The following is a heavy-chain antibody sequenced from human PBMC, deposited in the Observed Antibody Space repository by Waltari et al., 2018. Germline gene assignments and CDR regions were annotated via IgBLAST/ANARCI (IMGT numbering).Heavy chain of an antibody. CDR2: INPNSGGT. D-gene: IGHD6-13*01. CDR3: ARDLRSSWSFDY. J-gene: IGHJ4*02. CDR1: GYTFPGYY. V-gene: IGHV1-2*06. Sequence: QVQLVQSGAEVKKPGASVKVSCKASGYTFPGYYLTWVRQAPGQGLEWMGRINPNSGGTNYAQKFQGRVTMTRDTSISTAYMELSRLRSDDTAVYYCARDLRSSWSFDYWGQGTLVTVSS.